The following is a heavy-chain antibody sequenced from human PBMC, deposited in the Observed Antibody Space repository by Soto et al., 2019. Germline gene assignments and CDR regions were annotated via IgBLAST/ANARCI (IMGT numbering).Heavy chain of an antibody. CDR3: AREVPHVDYDFWSGLNWFDP. Sequence: ASVKVSCKASGGTFSSYAISWVRQAPGQGLEWMGGIIPIFGTANYAQKFQGRVTITADESTSTAYMELSSLRSEDTAVYYCAREVPHVDYDFWSGLNWFDPWGQGTLVTVSS. CDR1: GGTFSSYA. D-gene: IGHD3-3*01. CDR2: IIPIFGTA. V-gene: IGHV1-69*13. J-gene: IGHJ5*02.